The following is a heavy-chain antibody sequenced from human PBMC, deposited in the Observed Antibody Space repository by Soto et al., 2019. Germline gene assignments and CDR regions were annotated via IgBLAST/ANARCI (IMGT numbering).Heavy chain of an antibody. D-gene: IGHD3-16*01. CDR1: GGSISSYY. J-gene: IGHJ6*03. CDR2: IYNSGST. V-gene: IGHV4-59*08. CDR3: ARTLDYGHMDV. Sequence: SETLSLICTVSGGSISSYYWSWIRQPPGKGLEWIGYIYNSGSTNYNPSLKSRLTISVHTSKNQFSLKLTSVTAADTAVYYCARTLDYGHMDVWGKGTTVTVSS.